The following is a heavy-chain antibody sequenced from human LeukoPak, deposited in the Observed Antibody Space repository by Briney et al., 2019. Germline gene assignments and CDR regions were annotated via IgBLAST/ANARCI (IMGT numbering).Heavy chain of an antibody. CDR3: ATGNPIVPAAPEGLYYYGMDV. CDR2: FDPEDGET. CDR1: GYTLTELS. D-gene: IGHD2-2*01. J-gene: IGHJ6*02. Sequence: GASVKVSCKVSGYTLTELSMHWVRQAPGKGLEWMGGFDPEDGETIYAQKFQGRVTMTEDTSTDTAYTELSSLRSEDTAVYYCATGNPIVPAAPEGLYYYGMDVWGQGTTVTVSS. V-gene: IGHV1-24*01.